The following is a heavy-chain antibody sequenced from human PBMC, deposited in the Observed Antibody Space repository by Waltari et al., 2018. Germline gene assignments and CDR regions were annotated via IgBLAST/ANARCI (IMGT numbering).Heavy chain of an antibody. V-gene: IGHV1-69*02. J-gene: IGHJ4*02. Sequence: QVQLVQSGAEVKKPGSSVKVSCKASGGTFSSYTISWVRQAPGQGLEWMGRIIPILGIANYAQKFQGRVTITADKSTSTAYMELSSLRSEDTAVYYCARNGDYYDSSGYNDYWGQGTLVTVSS. CDR3: ARNGDYYDSSGYNDY. D-gene: IGHD3-22*01. CDR2: IIPILGIA. CDR1: GGTFSSYT.